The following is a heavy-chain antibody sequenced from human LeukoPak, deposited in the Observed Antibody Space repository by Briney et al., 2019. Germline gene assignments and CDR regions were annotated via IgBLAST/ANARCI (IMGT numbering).Heavy chain of an antibody. J-gene: IGHJ4*02. Sequence: PGGSLRLSCAASGFTFSDYWMSWVRQAPGKGLEWVANMNQDGSEKYYVDSVKGRFTISRDNAKNSLSLQMNSLRAEDTAVYYCARDWAHFGYWGQGTLATVSS. CDR2: MNQDGSEK. D-gene: IGHD3-10*01. V-gene: IGHV3-7*01. CDR3: ARDWAHFGY. CDR1: GFTFSDYW.